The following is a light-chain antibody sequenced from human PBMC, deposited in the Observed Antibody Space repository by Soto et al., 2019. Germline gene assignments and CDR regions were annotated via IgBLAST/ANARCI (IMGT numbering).Light chain of an antibody. CDR2: GAS. Sequence: EIVLTQSPGTLSLSPGERATLSCRASQSVSSNYLAWYQQRPGQAPRLLIFGASYRAAGIPDRFSGSVSGTDFILTTSRLEPEDFAVYYCQHYGSSPPEFTFGPGTKVDSK. J-gene: IGKJ3*01. CDR1: QSVSSNY. CDR3: QHYGSSPPEFT. V-gene: IGKV3-20*01.